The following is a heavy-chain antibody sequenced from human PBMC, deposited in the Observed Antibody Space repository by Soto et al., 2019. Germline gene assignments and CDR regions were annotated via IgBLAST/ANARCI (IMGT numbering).Heavy chain of an antibody. D-gene: IGHD4-17*01. CDR1: GDSDSGNRPY. V-gene: IGHV6-1*01. CDR2: TYYRSKWYN. CDR3: ARDPVGDYGDYQGYYYGMDV. J-gene: IGHJ6*02. Sequence: SPPISLTLTLAGDSDSGNRPYHTCIRHCTSRGPQWLGRTYYRSKWYNDYAVSVKSRITINPDTSKNQFSLQLNSVTPEDTAVYYCARDPVGDYGDYQGYYYGMDVWGQGTTVNAS.